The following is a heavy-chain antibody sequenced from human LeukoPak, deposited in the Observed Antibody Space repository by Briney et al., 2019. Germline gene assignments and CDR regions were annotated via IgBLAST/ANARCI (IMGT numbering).Heavy chain of an antibody. V-gene: IGHV1-18*03. CDR1: GYTFTSYG. J-gene: IGHJ4*02. Sequence: ASVKVSCKASGYTFTSYGIHWVRQAPGQGLEWMGWINGHTGNTKYAQKVQGRVTMTTDTSTSTAYLDLRSLRLDDMAVYYCARGGDDAADPAGLVDYWGQGTLVTVSS. CDR3: ARGGDDAADPAGLVDY. D-gene: IGHD6-13*01. CDR2: INGHTGNT.